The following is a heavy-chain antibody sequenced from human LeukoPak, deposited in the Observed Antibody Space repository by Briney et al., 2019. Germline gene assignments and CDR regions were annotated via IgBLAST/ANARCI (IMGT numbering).Heavy chain of an antibody. J-gene: IGHJ5*02. V-gene: IGHV4-34*01. CDR2: INHSGST. D-gene: IGHD6-19*01. CDR3: ARDKVAGHNWFDP. Sequence: PSETLSLTCAVYGGSFSGYYWSWIRQPPGKGLEWIGEINHSGSTNYNPSLKSRVTISVDTSKNQFSLKLRSVTAADTAVYYCARDKVAGHNWFDPWGQGTLVTVSS. CDR1: GGSFSGYY.